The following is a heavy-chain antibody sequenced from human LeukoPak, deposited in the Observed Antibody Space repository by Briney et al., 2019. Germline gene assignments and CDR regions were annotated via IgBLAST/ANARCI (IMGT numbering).Heavy chain of an antibody. D-gene: IGHD2-2*01. CDR2: IYYSGST. CDR3: ASSRDIVVVPAARVPYPFDY. CDR1: GGSMTSYC. J-gene: IGHJ4*02. Sequence: PSETLSLTCGVSGGSMTSYCWSWIRQPPGKGLEWIGYIYYSGSTNYNPSLKSRVTISVDTSKNQFSLKLSSVTAADTAVYYCASSRDIVVVPAARVPYPFDYWGQGTLVTVSS. V-gene: IGHV4-59*01.